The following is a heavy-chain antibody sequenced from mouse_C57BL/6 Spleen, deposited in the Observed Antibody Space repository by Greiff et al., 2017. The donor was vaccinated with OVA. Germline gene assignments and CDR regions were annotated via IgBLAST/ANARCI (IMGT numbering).Heavy chain of an antibody. CDR2: IYPRSGNT. CDR3: AREDSMAY. Sequence: VQLQQSGAELARPGASVKLSCKASGYTFTSYGISWVKQRTGQGLEWIGEIYPRSGNTYYNEKFKGKATLTADKSSSTAYMELRSLTSEDSAVYFCAREDSMAYWGQGTLVTVSA. V-gene: IGHV1-81*01. CDR1: GYTFTSYG. J-gene: IGHJ3*01.